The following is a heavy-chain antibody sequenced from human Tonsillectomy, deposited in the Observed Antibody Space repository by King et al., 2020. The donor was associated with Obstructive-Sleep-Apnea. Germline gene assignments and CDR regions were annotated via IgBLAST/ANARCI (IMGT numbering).Heavy chain of an antibody. CDR1: GYTFTSYD. D-gene: IGHD3-10*01. Sequence: VQLVESGAEVKKPGASVKVSCKASGYTFTSYDINWVRQATGQGLEWMGWMNPNSGNTGYAQKFQGRVTMTRNTSISTAYMELSSLRSEDTAVYYCAGGSLRWFGELFDYYYGMDVWGQGTTVTVSS. V-gene: IGHV1-8*01. CDR3: AGGSLRWFGELFDYYYGMDV. CDR2: MNPNSGNT. J-gene: IGHJ6*02.